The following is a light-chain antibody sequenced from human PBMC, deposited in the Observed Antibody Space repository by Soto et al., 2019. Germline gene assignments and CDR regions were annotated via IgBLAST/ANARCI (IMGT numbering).Light chain of an antibody. J-gene: IGKJ2*01. V-gene: IGKV4-1*01. CDR1: RSVLYSSNYKNY. CDR3: QQYYTTMYT. CDR2: WAS. Sequence: DIVMTQSPDSLAVSLGERATINCKSSRSVLYSSNYKNYLAWYQQKPGQPPKLLIYWASTRESGVPDRFSGSGSGTEFTLTISSLQAEDVAIYYCQQYYTTMYTFGQGTKLEIK.